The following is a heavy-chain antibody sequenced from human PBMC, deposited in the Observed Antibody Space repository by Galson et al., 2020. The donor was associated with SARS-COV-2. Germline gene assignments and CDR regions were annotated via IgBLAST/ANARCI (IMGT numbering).Heavy chain of an antibody. V-gene: IGHV3-30*09. D-gene: IGHD3-3*01. Sequence: QLGESLKISCAASGFPFSSNAMHWVRQAPGKGLEWVTVISDDGDKKYYAASVRGRFAISRDNSENTLFLQMNSLRTDDTAVYYCATERYDKSRGLESWGQGTLVTVSS. J-gene: IGHJ4*02. CDR1: GFPFSSNA. CDR3: ATERYDKSRGLES. CDR2: ISDDGDKK.